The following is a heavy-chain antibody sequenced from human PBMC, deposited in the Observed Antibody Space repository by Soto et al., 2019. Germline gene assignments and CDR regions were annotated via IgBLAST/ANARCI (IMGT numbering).Heavy chain of an antibody. CDR3: ARGGIAAAVPYYYDGMDV. Sequence: SAEVSCEASGYTFAGYYRHWVRQAPGQGPEWMGIINPSGGSTSYAQKFQGRVTMTRDTSTSTVYMELRSLRSEDTAVYYYARGGIAAAVPYYYDGMDVWGQGTT. V-gene: IGHV1-46*01. D-gene: IGHD6-13*01. CDR2: INPSGGST. J-gene: IGHJ6*02. CDR1: GYTFAGYY.